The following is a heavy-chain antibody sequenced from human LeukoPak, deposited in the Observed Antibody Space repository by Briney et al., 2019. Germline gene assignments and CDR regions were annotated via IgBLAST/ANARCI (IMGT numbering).Heavy chain of an antibody. V-gene: IGHV3-23*01. J-gene: IGHJ4*02. CDR2: ISGSGSNT. CDR1: GFTFSSYA. CDR3: ARDGRVRGYSSSWYYFDY. Sequence: GGSLRLSCAASGFTFSSYAMSWVRQAPGKGLEWVSDISGSGSNTYYADSVKGRFTISRDNSKNTLYLQMNSLRAEDTAVYYCARDGRVRGYSSSWYYFDYWGQGTLVTVSS. D-gene: IGHD6-13*01.